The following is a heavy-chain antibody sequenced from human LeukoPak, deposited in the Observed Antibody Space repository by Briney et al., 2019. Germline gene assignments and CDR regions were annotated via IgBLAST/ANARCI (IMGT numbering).Heavy chain of an antibody. V-gene: IGHV4-30-2*01. CDR2: IYHSGST. CDR1: GGSISCGDYS. D-gene: IGHD3-10*01. J-gene: IGHJ6*04. Sequence: SQTLSLTCAVSGGSISCGDYSWNWIRQPPGKGLEWIGYIYHSGSTYYNPSLKSRVTISVDRSKNQFSLNLSSVTAADTAVYYCARVRGEYYGSGSYRAYYYYGMDVWGKGTTATVSS. CDR3: ARVRGEYYGSGSYRAYYYYGMDV.